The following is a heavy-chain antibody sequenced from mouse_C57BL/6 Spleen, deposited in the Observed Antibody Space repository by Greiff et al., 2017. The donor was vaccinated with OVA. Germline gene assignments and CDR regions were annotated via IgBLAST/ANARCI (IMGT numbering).Heavy chain of an antibody. Sequence: EVQVVESGAELVRPGASVKLSCTASGFNIKDDYMHWVKQRPEQGLEWIGWIDPENGDTEYASKFQGKATITADTSSNTAYLQLSSLTSEDTAVYYCTTTVTTASFDYWGQGTTLTVSS. D-gene: IGHD2-2*01. CDR3: TTTVTTASFDY. CDR1: GFNIKDDY. V-gene: IGHV14-4*01. CDR2: IDPENGDT. J-gene: IGHJ2*01.